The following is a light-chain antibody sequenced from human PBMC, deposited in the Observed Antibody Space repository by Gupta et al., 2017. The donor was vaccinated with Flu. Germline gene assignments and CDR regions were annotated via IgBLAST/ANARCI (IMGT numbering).Light chain of an antibody. Sequence: QSALTQPASLSGSPGQSITLSCTGTSSDIGSYKYVSWYQQDPGKAPQLLIYDGTNRPSGVSTRFSGSKSGDTASLTISGLQAEDEADYYCSSYTRTTTLVFGGGTRLTVL. CDR1: SSDIGSYKY. CDR2: DGT. CDR3: SSYTRTTTLV. V-gene: IGLV2-14*01. J-gene: IGLJ2*01.